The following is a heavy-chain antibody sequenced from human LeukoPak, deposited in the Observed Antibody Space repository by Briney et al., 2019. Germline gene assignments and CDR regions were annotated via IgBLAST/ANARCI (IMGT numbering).Heavy chain of an antibody. D-gene: IGHD5-18*01. Sequence: PGGSLRLSCAASGFTFSSYWMSWVRQAPGKGLEWVAVISYDGSNKYYADSVKGRFTISRDNSKNTLYLQMNSLRAEDTAVYYCARDLHTAMVTYWFDPWGQGTLVTVSS. CDR3: ARDLHTAMVTYWFDP. CDR2: ISYDGSNK. CDR1: GFTFSSYW. J-gene: IGHJ5*02. V-gene: IGHV3-30*03.